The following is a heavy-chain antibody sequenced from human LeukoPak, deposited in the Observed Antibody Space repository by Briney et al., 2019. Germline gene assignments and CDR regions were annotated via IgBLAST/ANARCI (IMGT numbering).Heavy chain of an antibody. J-gene: IGHJ4*02. CDR1: GFTFSSYG. CDR3: AKPGQQLVPGYFDY. V-gene: IGHV3-30*18. Sequence: GGSLRLSCAASGFTFSSYGMHWVRQAPGKGLEWVAVISYDGSNKYYADSVKGRFTISRDNSKNTLYLQMNSLRAEDTAVYYCAKPGQQLVPGYFDYWGQGTLVTVSS. D-gene: IGHD6-13*01. CDR2: ISYDGSNK.